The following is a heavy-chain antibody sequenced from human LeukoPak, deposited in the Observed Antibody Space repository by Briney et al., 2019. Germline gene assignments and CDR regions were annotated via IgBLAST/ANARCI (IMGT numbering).Heavy chain of an antibody. J-gene: IGHJ4*02. Sequence: PSETLSLTCTVSGGSISDYYWSWIRQSPGKGLEWIGYIYHSGTTNYNPSLKSRVTISVDTSKNQFSLKPSSVTAADTAVYYCASAKAPRQQLFDYWGQGTLVTVSS. V-gene: IGHV4-59*01. CDR1: GGSISDYY. CDR3: ASAKAPRQQLFDY. CDR2: IYHSGTT. D-gene: IGHD6-13*01.